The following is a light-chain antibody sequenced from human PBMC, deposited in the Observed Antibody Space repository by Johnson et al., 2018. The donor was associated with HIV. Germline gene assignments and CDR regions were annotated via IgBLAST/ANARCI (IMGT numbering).Light chain of an antibody. CDR1: SSNIGNNY. J-gene: IGLJ1*01. CDR3: GTWDSSLSAGGFV. Sequence: VLTQPPSVSAAPGQKVTISCSGSSSNIGNNYVSWYQQLPGTAPKVLIHENNKRPSGIPDRFSGSKSGTSATLGITGLQTGAEADYYCGTWDSSLSAGGFVFGTGTKVTVL. CDR2: ENN. V-gene: IGLV1-51*02.